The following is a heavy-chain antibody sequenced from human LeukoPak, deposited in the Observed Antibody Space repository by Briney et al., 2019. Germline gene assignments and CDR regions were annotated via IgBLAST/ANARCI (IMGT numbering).Heavy chain of an antibody. V-gene: IGHV4-34*01. J-gene: IGHJ4*02. CDR1: GGSFSGYY. D-gene: IGHD3-22*01. CDR3: ARASYDSSGYYFDY. Sequence: SETLSLTCAVYGGSFSGYYWSWIRQPPGKGLEWIGEIHHSGSTNYNPSLKSRVTISVDTSKNQFSLKLSSVTAADTAVYYCARASYDSSGYYFDYWGQGTLVTVSS. CDR2: IHHSGST.